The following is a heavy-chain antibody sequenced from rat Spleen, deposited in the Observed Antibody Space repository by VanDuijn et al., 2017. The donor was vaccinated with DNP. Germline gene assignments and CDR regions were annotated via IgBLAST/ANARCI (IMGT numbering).Heavy chain of an antibody. D-gene: IGHD1-2*01. Sequence: QVQLKESGPGLVQPSQTLSLSCTVSGLSLTSNSVSWIRQPPGKGLEWIGAIWSGGSTEYNSALKSRLSISRDTSKSQVLLKMNSLQTEDTAMYFCARFPPGYSSYREWYLDFWGPGIMVTVSS. J-gene: IGHJ1*01. CDR3: ARFPPGYSSYREWYLDF. V-gene: IGHV2-47*01. CDR2: IWSGGST. CDR1: GLSLTSNS.